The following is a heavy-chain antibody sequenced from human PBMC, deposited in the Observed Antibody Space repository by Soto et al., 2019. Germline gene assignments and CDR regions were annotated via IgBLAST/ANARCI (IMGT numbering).Heavy chain of an antibody. Sequence: QVQLVQSGAEVKKPGSSVKVSCKASGGTFSSYTISWVRQAPGQGLEWMGRIIPILGIANYAQKFQGRVTITAEQSTSPGYMELSSLRSEDTAVYYCARVSPEDAFDIWGQGTMVTVSS. J-gene: IGHJ3*02. V-gene: IGHV1-69*02. CDR2: IIPILGIA. CDR3: ARVSPEDAFDI. CDR1: GGTFSSYT.